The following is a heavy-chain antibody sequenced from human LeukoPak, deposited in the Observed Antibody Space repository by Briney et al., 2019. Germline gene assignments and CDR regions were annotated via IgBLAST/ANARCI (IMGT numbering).Heavy chain of an antibody. CDR3: ARGLDCGGDCYSP. Sequence: GGSLRLSCAASGITFSSYGMSWVRQAPGKGLEWVSSISSTGGTTYYADSVKGRFTISRDNSKNTLYLQMNSLRAEDTAVYYCARGLDCGGDCYSPWGQGTLVTVSS. J-gene: IGHJ5*02. CDR1: GITFSSYG. V-gene: IGHV3-23*01. D-gene: IGHD2-21*02. CDR2: ISSTGGTT.